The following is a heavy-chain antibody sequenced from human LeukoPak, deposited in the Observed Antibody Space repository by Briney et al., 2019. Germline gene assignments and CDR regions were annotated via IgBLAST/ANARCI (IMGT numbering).Heavy chain of an antibody. V-gene: IGHV4-34*01. CDR1: GGSFSGYY. J-gene: IGHJ4*02. CDR3: ARGYCSSTSCYGFDY. CDR2: INHSGST. D-gene: IGHD2-2*01. Sequence: SATLSLTCAVYGGSFSGYYWSWIRQPPGKGLEWIGEINHSGSTNYNPSLKSRVTISVDTSKNQFSLKLSSVTAADTAVYYCARGYCSSTSCYGFDYWGQGTLVTVSS.